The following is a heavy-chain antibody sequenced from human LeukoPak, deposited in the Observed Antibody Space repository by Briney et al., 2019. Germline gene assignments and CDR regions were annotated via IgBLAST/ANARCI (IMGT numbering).Heavy chain of an antibody. Sequence: GGSLRLSCAASRFTFNDYWMLWVRQAPGKGLVWVSRIKSDGSSTSYADSVKGRFTISRDNAKNTLYLQMKSLRAEDSGVYYCARRRTNYYYHYGMDVWGQGTTVTVSS. V-gene: IGHV3-74*01. CDR1: RFTFNDYW. CDR3: ARRRTNYYYHYGMDV. CDR2: IKSDGSST. J-gene: IGHJ6*02.